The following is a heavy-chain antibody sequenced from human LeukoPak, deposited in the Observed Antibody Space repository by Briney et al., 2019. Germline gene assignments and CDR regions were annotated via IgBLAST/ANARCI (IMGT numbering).Heavy chain of an antibody. Sequence: GGSLRLSCAASGFTFSSYAMSWVRQAPGKGLEWVSAISGSGGSTYYADSVKGRFTISRDNSKNTLYLQMNSLRAEDTAVYYCASRPGGVTAFDYWGQGTLVTVSS. J-gene: IGHJ4*02. CDR3: ASRPGGVTAFDY. D-gene: IGHD2-21*02. CDR2: ISGSGGST. CDR1: GFTFSSYA. V-gene: IGHV3-23*01.